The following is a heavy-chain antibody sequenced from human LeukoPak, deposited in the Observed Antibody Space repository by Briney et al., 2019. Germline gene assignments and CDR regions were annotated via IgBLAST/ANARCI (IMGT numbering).Heavy chain of an antibody. CDR1: GFTFTNYV. D-gene: IGHD3-10*01. J-gene: IGHJ6*02. Sequence: GGSLRLSCAASGFTFTNYVMNWVRQAPGKGLEWVSSISGNADYTYFADSVKGRFTISRDNANNSLYLQMNSLRADDTAVYYCAQDLGQNYYIYYGMDVWGQGTTVTVSS. V-gene: IGHV3-23*01. CDR3: AQDLGQNYYIYYGMDV. CDR2: ISGNADYT.